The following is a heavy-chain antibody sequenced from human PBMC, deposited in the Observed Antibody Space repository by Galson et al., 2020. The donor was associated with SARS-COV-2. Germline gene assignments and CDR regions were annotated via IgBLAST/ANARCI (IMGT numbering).Heavy chain of an antibody. CDR3: ASRGGPASCTGGSCYGYFQE. Sequence: ASETLSLTCTVSGGSISSSTSYWGWIRQPPGKGLEWIGSIYYSGSTYYNPSLKSRVTISVDTSKNQFSLKLSSVTAADTAIYYCASRGGPASCTGGSCYGYFQEWGQGTLVIVSS. J-gene: IGHJ1*01. CDR2: IYYSGST. D-gene: IGHD2-15*01. CDR1: GGSISSSTSY. V-gene: IGHV4-39*07.